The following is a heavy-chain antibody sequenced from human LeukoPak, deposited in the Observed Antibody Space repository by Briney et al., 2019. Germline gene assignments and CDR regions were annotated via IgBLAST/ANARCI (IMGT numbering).Heavy chain of an antibody. D-gene: IGHD3-22*01. CDR3: ARAQFLAYYYDSSGYYYFDY. V-gene: IGHV3-66*02. J-gene: IGHJ4*02. Sequence: PGGSLRLSCAASGFTVSSNYMSWVRQAPGKGLEWVSIIYSDDSTYYADSVKGRFTISRDNSKNTLYLQMNSLQAEDTAVYYCARAQFLAYYYDSSGYYYFDYWGQGTLVTVSS. CDR2: IYSDDST. CDR1: GFTVSSNY.